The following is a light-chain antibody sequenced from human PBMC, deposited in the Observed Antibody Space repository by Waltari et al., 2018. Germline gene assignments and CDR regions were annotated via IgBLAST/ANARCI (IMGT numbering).Light chain of an antibody. V-gene: IGKV1-5*03. CDR2: KAS. Sequence: DIRMTQFPSTLSASVGDRVTIPCRASQSVSSWLAWYQQKPGKAPKLLIYKASNLESGVPSRFSGSGSGTEFTLTISSLQTDDFATYYCEHYNGFPYTFGQGTRLEI. CDR3: EHYNGFPYT. CDR1: QSVSSW. J-gene: IGKJ2*01.